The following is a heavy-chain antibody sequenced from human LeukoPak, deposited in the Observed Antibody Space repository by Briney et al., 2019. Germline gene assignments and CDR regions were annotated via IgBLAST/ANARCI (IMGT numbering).Heavy chain of an antibody. V-gene: IGHV4-30-2*03. Sequence: SQTLSLTCAVSGGSISSGGYSWSWIRQPPGKGLEWIGYIYHSGSTHYNPSLKSRVTISVDTSKNQFSLKLSSVTAADTAVYYCARRLRDSGGWSFDYWGQGNLVTVSS. J-gene: IGHJ4*02. CDR3: ARRLRDSGGWSFDY. CDR2: IYHSGST. CDR1: GGSISSGGYS. D-gene: IGHD6-19*01.